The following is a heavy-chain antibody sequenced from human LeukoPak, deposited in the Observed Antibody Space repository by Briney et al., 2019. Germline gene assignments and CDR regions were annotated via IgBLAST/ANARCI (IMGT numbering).Heavy chain of an antibody. Sequence: GGSLRLSCAASGFTFSDYYMSWIRQAPGKGLEWVSYISSSSSYTNYADSVKGRFTISRDNAKNSLYLQMNSLRAEDTAVYYCVKESGFMVAPNSAFDIWGQGTMVTVSS. D-gene: IGHD4/OR15-4a*01. CDR3: VKESGFMVAPNSAFDI. CDR1: GFTFSDYY. V-gene: IGHV3-11*06. J-gene: IGHJ3*02. CDR2: ISSSSSYT.